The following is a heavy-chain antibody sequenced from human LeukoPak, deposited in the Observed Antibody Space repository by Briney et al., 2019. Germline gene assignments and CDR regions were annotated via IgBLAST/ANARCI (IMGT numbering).Heavy chain of an antibody. D-gene: IGHD6-6*01. CDR1: GFTFSSYA. CDR3: ARVGKAARSEWFDP. CDR2: ISYDGSNK. Sequence: GGSLRLSCAASGFTFSSYAMHWVRQAPGKGLEWVALISYDGSNKYYADSVKGRFTISRDNSKNTLYLQMNSLRADDTAVYYCARVGKAARSEWFDPWGQGTLVTVSS. V-gene: IGHV3-30-3*01. J-gene: IGHJ5*02.